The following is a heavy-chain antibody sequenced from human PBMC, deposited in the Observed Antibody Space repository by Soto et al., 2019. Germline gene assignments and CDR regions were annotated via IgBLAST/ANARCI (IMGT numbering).Heavy chain of an antibody. Sequence: LSLTCTVSGGSISSGGYYWSWIRQHPGKGLEWIGYIYYSGSTYYNPSLKSRVTISVDTSKNQFSLKLSSVTAADTAVYYCARDDGHRTVDYWGQGTLVTVSS. CDR2: IYYSGST. CDR1: GGSISSGGYY. CDR3: ARDDGHRTVDY. V-gene: IGHV4-31*03. J-gene: IGHJ4*02.